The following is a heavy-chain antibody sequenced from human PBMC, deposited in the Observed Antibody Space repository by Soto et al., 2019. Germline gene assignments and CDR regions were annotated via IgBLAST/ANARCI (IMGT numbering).Heavy chain of an antibody. CDR2: IFSNDEK. CDR3: ASTYSASSYWFDP. CDR1: GFSFSNAGLG. D-gene: IGHD6-13*01. J-gene: IGHJ5*02. V-gene: IGHV2-26*04. Sequence: QVTVKESGPVLVKPTETLTLTCTVSGFSFSNAGLGVSWIRQPPGKALEWLAHIFSNDEKSYSTSLKSRLTISQDTSKSQVVLIMTNMDPVDTATYYCASTYSASSYWFDPWGQGTLVTVSS.